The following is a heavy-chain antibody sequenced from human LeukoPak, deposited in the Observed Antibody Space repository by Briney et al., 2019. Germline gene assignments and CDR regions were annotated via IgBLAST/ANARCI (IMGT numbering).Heavy chain of an antibody. CDR1: GGTFSSYA. J-gene: IGHJ5*02. Sequence: ASVKVSCKASGGTFSSYAISWVRQAPGQGLEWMGGIIPIFGTANYAQKFQGRVTITADKSTSTAYVELSSLRSKDTAVYYCARGRPTTSIAAAGVNWFDPWGQGTLVTVSS. D-gene: IGHD6-13*01. CDR3: ARGRPTTSIAAAGVNWFDP. CDR2: IIPIFGTA. V-gene: IGHV1-69*06.